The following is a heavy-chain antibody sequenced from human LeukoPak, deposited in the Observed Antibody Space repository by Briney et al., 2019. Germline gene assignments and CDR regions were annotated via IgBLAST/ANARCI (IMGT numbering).Heavy chain of an antibody. Sequence: ASVKVSCKASGYTFTSYYMHWVRQAPGQGLEWMGIINPSGGSTSYAQKFQGRVTMTRDTSTSTVYMELSSLRSEDTAVYYCATTRPSTGTFYYYYGMDVWGQGTTVTVSS. CDR1: GYTFTSYY. CDR2: INPSGGST. CDR3: ATTRPSTGTFYYYYGMDV. D-gene: IGHD1-1*01. V-gene: IGHV1-46*01. J-gene: IGHJ6*02.